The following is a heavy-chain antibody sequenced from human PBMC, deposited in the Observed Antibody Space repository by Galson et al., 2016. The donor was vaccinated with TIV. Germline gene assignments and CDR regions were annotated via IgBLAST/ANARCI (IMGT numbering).Heavy chain of an antibody. CDR2: FIPLFGTP. D-gene: IGHD5-18*01. V-gene: IGHV1-69*13. CDR1: GDTFLSYT. Sequence: SVKVSCKASGDTFLSYTFNWVRQDPGQGLEWMGGFIPLFGTPNYAQKFQGRVTITADESTSTVHMELSSLRSEDTAVYYCAKDRNTAMDNYHQYYGMDVWGQGTTVTVS. J-gene: IGHJ6*02. CDR3: AKDRNTAMDNYHQYYGMDV.